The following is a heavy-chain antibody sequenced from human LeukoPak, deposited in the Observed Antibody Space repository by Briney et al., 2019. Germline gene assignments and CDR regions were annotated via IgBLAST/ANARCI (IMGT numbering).Heavy chain of an antibody. V-gene: IGHV3-20*04. D-gene: IGHD4/OR15-4a*01. Sequence: GGSLRLSCAASGFTFDDYGMSWVRQAPGKGLEWVSGINWNGGSTGYADSLKGRFTISRDNANNLLYLQMNSLRAEDTAVYYCARDVDYANPRHDYWGQGTLVTVSS. CDR3: ARDVDYANPRHDY. J-gene: IGHJ4*02. CDR1: GFTFDDYG. CDR2: INWNGGST.